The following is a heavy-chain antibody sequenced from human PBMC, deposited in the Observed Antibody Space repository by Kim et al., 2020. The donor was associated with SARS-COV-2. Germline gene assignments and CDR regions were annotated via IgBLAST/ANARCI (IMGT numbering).Heavy chain of an antibody. CDR1: GGTFSSYA. D-gene: IGHD5-18*01. V-gene: IGHV1-69*13. Sequence: SVKVSCKASGGTFSSYAISWVRQAPGQGLEWMGGIIPIFGTANYAQKFQGRVTITADESTSTAYMELSSLRSEDTAVYYCAGHRRPVPYSYGPLRYWYFDLWGRGTLVTVSS. CDR2: IIPIFGTA. CDR3: AGHRRPVPYSYGPLRYWYFDL. J-gene: IGHJ2*01.